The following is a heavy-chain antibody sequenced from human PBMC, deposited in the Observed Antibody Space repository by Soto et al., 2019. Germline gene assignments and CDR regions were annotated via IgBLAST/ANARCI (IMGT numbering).Heavy chain of an antibody. V-gene: IGHV4-59*01. CDR2: IYYSGST. J-gene: IGHJ1*01. D-gene: IGHD6-13*01. CDR1: GGSISSYY. CDR3: ATEVRAAPGAVYQYFQH. Sequence: PSETLSLTCTVSGGSISSYYWSWIRQPPGKGLEWIGYIYYSGSTNYNPSLKSRVTISVDTSKNQFSLKLSSVTAADTAVYYCATEVRAAPGAVYQYFQHWGQGPLVTVSS.